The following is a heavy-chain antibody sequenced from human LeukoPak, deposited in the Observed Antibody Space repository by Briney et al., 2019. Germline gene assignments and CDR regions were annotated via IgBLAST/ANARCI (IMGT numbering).Heavy chain of an antibody. CDR3: ANSKVADFHY. D-gene: IGHD6-19*01. V-gene: IGHV3-21*04. CDR1: GFTFSSYS. CDR2: ISSSSSYI. Sequence: PGGSLRLSCAASGFTFSSYSMNWVRQAPGKGLEWVSSISSSSSYIYYADSVKGRFTISRDNAKNSLYLQMNSLRVDDTAVYYCANSKVADFHYWGQGTRVTVSS. J-gene: IGHJ4*02.